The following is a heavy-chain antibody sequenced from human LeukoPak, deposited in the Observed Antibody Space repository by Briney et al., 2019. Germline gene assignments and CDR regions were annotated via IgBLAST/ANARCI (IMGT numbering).Heavy chain of an antibody. Sequence: GESLKISGKGSGYSFTSYWVGWVRQMPGKGLEWMGIIYPGDSDTRYSPSFQGQVTISADKSISTAYLQWSSLKASDTAMYYCARWASLTYGGNSRGYYYYYGMDVWGQGTTVTVSS. V-gene: IGHV5-51*01. CDR2: IYPGDSDT. J-gene: IGHJ6*02. D-gene: IGHD4-23*01. CDR3: ARWASLTYGGNSRGYYYYYGMDV. CDR1: GYSFTSYW.